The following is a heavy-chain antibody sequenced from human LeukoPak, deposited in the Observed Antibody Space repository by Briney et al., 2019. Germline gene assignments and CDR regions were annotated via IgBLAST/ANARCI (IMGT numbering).Heavy chain of an antibody. CDR3: ARDFEYDFWSGYYGEPKNWFDP. CDR1: GYTFTSYG. J-gene: IGHJ5*02. V-gene: IGHV1-18*01. D-gene: IGHD3-3*01. Sequence: ASVKVSCKASGYTFTSYGISWVRQAPGQGLEWMGWISAYNGNTNYAQKLQGRVTMTTDTSTSTAYMELRSLRSDDTAVYYCARDFEYDFWSGYYGEPKNWFDPWGQGTLVAVSS. CDR2: ISAYNGNT.